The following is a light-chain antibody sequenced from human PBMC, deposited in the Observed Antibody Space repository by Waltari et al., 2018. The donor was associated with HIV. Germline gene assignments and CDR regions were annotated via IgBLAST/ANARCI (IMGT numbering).Light chain of an antibody. V-gene: IGLV2-14*01. CDR1: SSDVGRYNY. CDR2: EVR. J-gene: IGLJ1*01. CDR3: CSFGGSNTKV. Sequence: QSALTQPASVSGSPGQSITISCTGTSSDVGRYNYFSWYQQHPGKAPKLLIYEVRNRPGVVSNRFSAAKAGNTATLTSSGLQPDDEADYHCCSFGGSNTKVFGTGTKVTVL.